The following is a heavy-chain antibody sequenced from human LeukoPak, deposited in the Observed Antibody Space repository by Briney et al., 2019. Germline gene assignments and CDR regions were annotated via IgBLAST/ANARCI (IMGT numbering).Heavy chain of an antibody. V-gene: IGHV3-21*01. CDR1: GFTFSSYS. D-gene: IGHD5-18*01. J-gene: IGHJ4*02. CDR3: AKDRHQRGYSYGTLDY. CDR2: ISSSSSYI. Sequence: PGGTLRLSCAVSGFTFSSYSVNWVRQAPGKGLEWVSSISSSSSYIYYAHSVKGRFPISRDNAKNSLYLQKNSLRPEDTAVYYCAKDRHQRGYSYGTLDYWGQGTLVTVSS.